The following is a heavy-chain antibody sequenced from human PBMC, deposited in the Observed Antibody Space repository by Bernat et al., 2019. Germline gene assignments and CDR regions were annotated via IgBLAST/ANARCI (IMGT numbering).Heavy chain of an antibody. D-gene: IGHD3-22*01. Sequence: QLQLQESGPGLVKPSETLSLTCTVSGGSISSSSYYWGWIRQPPGKGLEWIGSIYYSGSTYYNPSLKSRVTISVDTSKDQFSLKLSSVTAADTAVYYCARHLVKHSSGSDWFDPWGQGTLVTVSS. CDR2: IYYSGST. V-gene: IGHV4-39*01. J-gene: IGHJ5*02. CDR3: ARHLVKHSSGSDWFDP. CDR1: GGSISSSSYY.